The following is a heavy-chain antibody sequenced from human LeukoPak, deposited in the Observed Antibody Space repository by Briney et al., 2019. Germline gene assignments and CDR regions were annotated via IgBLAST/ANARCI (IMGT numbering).Heavy chain of an antibody. J-gene: IGHJ4*02. V-gene: IGHV3-64*01. D-gene: IGHD2-15*01. Sequence: AGGSLRLSCAASGFTFSSYGMHWVRQAPGKGLEYVSSISSNGGSIYYVSSVKVRFTISRDNSKNTLYLQMGSLRVEDMAVYYCARSWVAATYYFDYWGQGTLVTVSS. CDR3: ARSWVAATYYFDY. CDR1: GFTFSSYG. CDR2: ISSNGGSI.